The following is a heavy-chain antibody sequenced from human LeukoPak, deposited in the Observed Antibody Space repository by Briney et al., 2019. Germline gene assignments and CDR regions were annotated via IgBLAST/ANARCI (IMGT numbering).Heavy chain of an antibody. D-gene: IGHD3-22*01. CDR3: ARVGDSSGNFDY. CDR1: GFTFSSSA. Sequence: GGSLRLSCAASGFTFSSSAMSWVRQAPGKGLEWVSTITTGGRTYYADSVKGRFTISRDNAKNTLYLQMNSLRAEDTAVYYCARVGDSSGNFDYWGQGTLVTVSS. J-gene: IGHJ4*02. V-gene: IGHV3-23*01. CDR2: ITTGGRT.